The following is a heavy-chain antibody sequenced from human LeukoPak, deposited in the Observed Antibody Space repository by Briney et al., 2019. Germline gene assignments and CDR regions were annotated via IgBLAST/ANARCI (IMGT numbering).Heavy chain of an antibody. D-gene: IGHD3-9*01. V-gene: IGHV5-51*01. Sequence: AGGSLRLSCKGSGYSFTSYWISWVRQMPGKGPEWMGIIHPGDSNTRYSLSFQGQVTISADKSISTAYLQWSSLKASDTAMYYCARQPPGRYGKDVWGQGTMVTVSS. CDR2: IHPGDSNT. J-gene: IGHJ6*02. CDR3: ARQPPGRYGKDV. CDR1: GYSFTSYW.